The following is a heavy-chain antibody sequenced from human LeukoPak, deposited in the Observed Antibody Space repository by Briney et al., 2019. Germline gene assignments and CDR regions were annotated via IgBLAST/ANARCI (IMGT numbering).Heavy chain of an antibody. CDR3: ARASTYDFWSGYPLDI. J-gene: IGHJ3*02. CDR2: IYYSGST. V-gene: IGHV4-59*08. D-gene: IGHD3-3*01. CDR1: GGSISSYY. Sequence: PSETLSLTCTVSGGSISSYYWSWIRQPPGKGLEWIGYIYYSGSTNYNPSLESRVTISVDTSKNQFSLKLSSVTAADTAVYYCARASTYDFWSGYPLDIWGQGTMVTVSS.